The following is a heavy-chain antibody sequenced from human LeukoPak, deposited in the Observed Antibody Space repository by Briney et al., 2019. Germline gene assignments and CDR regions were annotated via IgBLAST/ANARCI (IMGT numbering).Heavy chain of an antibody. CDR1: GYTFTSYY. CDR3: ARGRYDSSGYYYFDY. CDR2: INPSGGST. D-gene: IGHD3-22*01. Sequence: VASVKVSCKASGYTFTSYYMHWVRQAPGQGLEWMGIINPSGGSTSYAQKFQGRVTMTSDMSTSTVYMELSSLRSEDTAVYYCARGRYDSSGYYYFDYWGQGTLVTVSS. J-gene: IGHJ4*02. V-gene: IGHV1-46*01.